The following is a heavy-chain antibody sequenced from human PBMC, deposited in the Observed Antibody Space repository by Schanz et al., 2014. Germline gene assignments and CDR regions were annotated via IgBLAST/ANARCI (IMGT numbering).Heavy chain of an antibody. Sequence: QVQLEESGGCVVQPGGSLRLSCVASGFSFSGFAVHWVRQAPGKGLEWVAVIWYDGNNKFYADSVKGRFIISRDNSKNTLDLQMNSLRDEDTALYYCAKDPHKDYGGKPQTFDIWGQGTMVTVSS. D-gene: IGHD4-17*01. CDR3: AKDPHKDYGGKPQTFDI. V-gene: IGHV3-33*06. CDR2: IWYDGNNK. CDR1: GFSFSGFA. J-gene: IGHJ3*02.